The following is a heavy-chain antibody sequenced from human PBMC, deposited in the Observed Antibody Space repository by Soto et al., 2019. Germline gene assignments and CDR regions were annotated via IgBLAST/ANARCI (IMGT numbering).Heavy chain of an antibody. J-gene: IGHJ6*02. D-gene: IGHD6-6*01. V-gene: IGHV4-61*01. CDR2: IYNSGGT. CDR3: ARVRVRLGRIAARPQADPYYYAMDV. CDR1: GGSVSSGSYS. Sequence: QVQLQESGPGLVKPSETLSLTCTVSGGSVSSGSYSWSWIRQPPGKGLEWIGYIYNSGGTNYNPCLKSRVTLSVDTSKNQFSLKLSSVTAADTAVYYCARVRVRLGRIAARPQADPYYYAMDVWGQGTTVTVSS.